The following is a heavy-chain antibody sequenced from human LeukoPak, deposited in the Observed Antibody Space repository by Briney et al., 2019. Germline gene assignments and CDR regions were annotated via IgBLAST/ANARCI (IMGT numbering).Heavy chain of an antibody. CDR3: ARDIRYCRGGSCYSSDLDY. V-gene: IGHV4-38-2*02. CDR2: IYYSGST. Sequence: SETLSLTCTVSGYSISSGYYWGWIRQPPGKGLEWIGSIYYSGSTYYNPSLKSRVTISVDTPKNQFSLRLSSVTAADTAVYYCARDIRYCRGGSCYSSDLDYWGQGTLVTVSS. CDR1: GYSISSGYY. J-gene: IGHJ4*02. D-gene: IGHD2-15*01.